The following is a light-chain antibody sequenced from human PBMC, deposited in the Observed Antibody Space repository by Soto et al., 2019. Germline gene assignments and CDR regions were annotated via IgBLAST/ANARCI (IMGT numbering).Light chain of an antibody. CDR1: QSISSW. CDR2: DAS. V-gene: IGKV1-5*01. Sequence: DIQMTQSPSTLSASVGDRVTITCRASQSISSWLAWYQQKPGKAPKLLIYDASSLESGVPSRFSGSGSGTAFTLTISCLQPDDFATYYCQQYNSYSVTFGQGTKVEIK. CDR3: QQYNSYSVT. J-gene: IGKJ1*01.